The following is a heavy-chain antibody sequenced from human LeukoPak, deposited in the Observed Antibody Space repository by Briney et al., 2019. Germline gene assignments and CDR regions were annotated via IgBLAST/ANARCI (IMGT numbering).Heavy chain of an antibody. J-gene: IGHJ4*02. Sequence: GGSLRLSCAASGFTFSSYSMNWVRQAPGKGLEWVSSISSSSCYIYYADSVKGRFTISRDNAKNSLYLQMNSLRAEDTAVYYCARDQSITMVRGITRAPPKYWGQGTLVTVSS. D-gene: IGHD3-10*01. V-gene: IGHV3-21*01. CDR1: GFTFSSYS. CDR3: ARDQSITMVRGITRAPPKY. CDR2: ISSSSCYI.